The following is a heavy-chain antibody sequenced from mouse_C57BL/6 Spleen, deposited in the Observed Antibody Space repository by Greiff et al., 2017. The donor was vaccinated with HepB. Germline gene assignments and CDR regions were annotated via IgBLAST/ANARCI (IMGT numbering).Heavy chain of an antibody. CDR1: GFTFSSYA. D-gene: IGHD1-1*01. V-gene: IGHV5-4*01. J-gene: IGHJ4*01. CDR3: ARDTHYYGSSYYAMDY. Sequence: DVMLVESGGGLVKPGGSLKLSCAASGFTFSSYAMSWVRQTPEKRLEWVATISDGGSYTYYPDNVKGRFTISRDNAKNNLYLQMSHLKSEDTAMYYCARDTHYYGSSYYAMDYWGQGTSVTVSS. CDR2: ISDGGSYT.